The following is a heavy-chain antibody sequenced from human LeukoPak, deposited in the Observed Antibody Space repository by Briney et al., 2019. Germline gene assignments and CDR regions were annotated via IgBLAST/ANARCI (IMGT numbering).Heavy chain of an antibody. CDR1: GGSISSYY. J-gene: IGHJ4*02. V-gene: IGHV4-59*01. CDR3: ARAQYSSSWSFFDS. Sequence: PSESLSLTCTVSGGSISSYYWSWIRQPPGKGLEWIGYIYNRGSTNYNPSLKSRVTISVDTPKNQFSLKLNSVTAADTAVYYCARAQYSSSWSFFDSWGQGTLVTVSS. CDR2: IYNRGST. D-gene: IGHD6-13*01.